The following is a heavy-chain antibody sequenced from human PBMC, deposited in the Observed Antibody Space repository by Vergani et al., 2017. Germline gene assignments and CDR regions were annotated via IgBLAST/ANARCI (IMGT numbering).Heavy chain of an antibody. D-gene: IGHD6-19*01. CDR1: GFTFSSYS. V-gene: IGHV3-21*01. Sequence: VQLVESGGGLVKPGGSLRLSCAASGFTFSSYSMNWVRQAPGKGLEWVSSISSSSSYIYYADSVKGRFTISRDNAKNSLYLQMNSLRAEDTAVYYCARDFKWLVPNWFDPWGQGTLVTVSS. J-gene: IGHJ5*02. CDR2: ISSSSSYI. CDR3: ARDFKWLVPNWFDP.